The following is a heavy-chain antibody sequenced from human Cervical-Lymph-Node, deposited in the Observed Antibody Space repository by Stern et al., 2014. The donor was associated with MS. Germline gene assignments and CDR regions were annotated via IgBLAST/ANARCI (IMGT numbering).Heavy chain of an antibody. Sequence: VHLVESGAEVKKPGSSVKVSCKASGGTFSRYALSWVRQAPGQGLEWMGGITPLYGTANYAQKFQGRLTITADESTSTAYMEMSSLRSEDTAVYYCARDYSLVSSEYFFDSWGQGTVVTVSA. CDR3: ARDYSLVSSEYFFDS. CDR2: ITPLYGTA. D-gene: IGHD2-21*01. J-gene: IGHJ4*02. V-gene: IGHV1-69*01. CDR1: GGTFSRYA.